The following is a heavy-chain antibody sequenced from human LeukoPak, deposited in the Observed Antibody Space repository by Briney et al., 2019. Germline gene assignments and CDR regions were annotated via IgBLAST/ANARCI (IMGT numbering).Heavy chain of an antibody. CDR2: ISWNSGSI. CDR3: AKDIFGACGGDCYWASDYYYGMDV. J-gene: IGHJ6*02. Sequence: RAGRSLRLSCAASGFTFDDYAMHWVRQAPGKGLEWVSGISWNSGSIGYADSVKGRFTISRDNAKNSLYLQMNSLRAEDTALYYCAKDIFGACGGDCYWASDYYYGMDVWGQGTTVTVSS. V-gene: IGHV3-9*01. CDR1: GFTFDDYA. D-gene: IGHD2-21*02.